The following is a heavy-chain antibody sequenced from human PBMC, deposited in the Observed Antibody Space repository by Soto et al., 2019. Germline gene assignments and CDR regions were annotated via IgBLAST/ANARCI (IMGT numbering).Heavy chain of an antibody. J-gene: IGHJ4*02. Sequence: ASVKVSCKVSGYTLTELSMHWVRQAPGKGLEWMGGFDPEDGETIYAQKFQGRVTMTEDTSTDTAYMELSSLRSEDTAVYYCATLPDADTAMILFDYWGQGTMVTVSS. CDR1: GYTLTELS. V-gene: IGHV1-24*01. CDR3: ATLPDADTAMILFDY. CDR2: FDPEDGET. D-gene: IGHD5-18*01.